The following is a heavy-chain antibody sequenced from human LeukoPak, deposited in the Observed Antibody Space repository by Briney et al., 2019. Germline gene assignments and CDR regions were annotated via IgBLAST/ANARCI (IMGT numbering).Heavy chain of an antibody. CDR3: AKTSIRDFYASFDI. J-gene: IGHJ3*02. Sequence: SETLSLTCAVYGGSFSGYYWSWIRQPPGKGLEWIGEINHSGSTNYNPSLKSRVTISVNTSKNQFSLKLRSVTAADTAIFYFAKTSIRDFYASFDIWGQGTMVTVPS. CDR2: INHSGST. CDR1: GGSFSGYY. V-gene: IGHV4-34*01. D-gene: IGHD2/OR15-2a*01.